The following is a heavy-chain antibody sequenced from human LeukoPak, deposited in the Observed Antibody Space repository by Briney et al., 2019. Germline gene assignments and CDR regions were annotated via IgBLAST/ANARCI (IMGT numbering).Heavy chain of an antibody. CDR1: GFTFSSYG. CDR3: AKVYYDSSGYYPLIDY. Sequence: GGSLRLSCAASGFTFSSYGMSWVRQAPGKGLEWVSAISGSGGSTYYADSVKGRFTISRDNSKNTLYLQINSLRAEDTAVYYCAKVYYDSSGYYPLIDYWGQGTLVTVSS. V-gene: IGHV3-23*01. J-gene: IGHJ4*02. D-gene: IGHD3-22*01. CDR2: ISGSGGST.